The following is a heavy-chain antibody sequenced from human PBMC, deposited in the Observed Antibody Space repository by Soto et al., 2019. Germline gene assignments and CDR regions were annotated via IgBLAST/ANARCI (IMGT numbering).Heavy chain of an antibody. V-gene: IGHV1-18*01. Sequence: QVHLVQSGAEVKKPGASVKVSCQGSGSAFTTYGITWVRQAPGQGLEWMGWISAHNGNTNYAQKLQGRVTVTRDTSTSTAYMELRSLRYDDTAVYYCARGRYGDYWGQGALVTVSS. CDR2: ISAHNGNT. J-gene: IGHJ4*02. CDR3: ARGRYGDY. CDR1: GSAFTTYG. D-gene: IGHD1-1*01.